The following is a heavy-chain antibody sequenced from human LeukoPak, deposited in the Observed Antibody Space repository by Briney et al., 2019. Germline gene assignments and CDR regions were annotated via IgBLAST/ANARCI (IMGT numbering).Heavy chain of an antibody. CDR2: IWYDGSNK. CDR3: ARVSGYSGTWYVDY. D-gene: IGHD6-13*01. J-gene: IGHJ4*02. V-gene: IGHV3-33*03. Sequence: GGSPRLSCVASGFTFKSYGMHWVRQAPGKGLEWVAIIWYDGSNKYYADFVKGRFTTSRDNSKTTLYLQMNSLRADDTAVYYCARVSGYSGTWYVDYWGQGTLVTVSS. CDR1: GFTFKSYG.